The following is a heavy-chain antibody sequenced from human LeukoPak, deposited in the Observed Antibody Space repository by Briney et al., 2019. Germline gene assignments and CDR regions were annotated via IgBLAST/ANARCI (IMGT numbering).Heavy chain of an antibody. CDR3: ARQLGPIYYYATDV. CDR1: GDSISSHY. Sequence: PSETLSLTCSVSGDSISSHYWSWIRQPPGKGLEWIGYNYNRGSPNYNPSLKSRVTISLDTSKNQFSLKLTSVTAADTAVYYCARQLGPIYYYATDVWGQGTTVTVSS. J-gene: IGHJ6*02. CDR2: NYNRGSP. D-gene: IGHD2-21*01. V-gene: IGHV4-59*08.